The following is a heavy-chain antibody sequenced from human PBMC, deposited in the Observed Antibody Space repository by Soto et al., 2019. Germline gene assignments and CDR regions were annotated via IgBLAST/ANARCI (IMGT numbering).Heavy chain of an antibody. CDR2: ISGSGGST. V-gene: IGHV3-23*01. D-gene: IGHD3-3*01. CDR3: AKDYGYYDFWSGSPAPTDY. Sequence: GGSLRLSCAASGFTFSSYAMSWVRQAPGKGLEWVSAISGSGGSTYYADSVKGRFTISRDNSKNTLYLQMNSLRAEDTAVYYCAKDYGYYDFWSGSPAPTDYWGQGTLVTVSS. J-gene: IGHJ4*02. CDR1: GFTFSSYA.